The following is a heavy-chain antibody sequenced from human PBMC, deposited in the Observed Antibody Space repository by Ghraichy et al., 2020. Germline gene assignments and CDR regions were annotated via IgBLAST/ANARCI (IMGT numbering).Heavy chain of an antibody. CDR1: GGSFSGYY. Sequence: SQTLSLTCAVYGGSFSGYYWSWIHQPPGKGLEWIGEINHSGSTNYNPSLKSRVTISVDTSKNQFSLKLSSVTAADTAVYYCARDRRGSGSYYHNWFDPWGQGTLVTVSS. D-gene: IGHD3-10*01. J-gene: IGHJ5*02. CDR3: ARDRRGSGSYYHNWFDP. V-gene: IGHV4-34*01. CDR2: INHSGST.